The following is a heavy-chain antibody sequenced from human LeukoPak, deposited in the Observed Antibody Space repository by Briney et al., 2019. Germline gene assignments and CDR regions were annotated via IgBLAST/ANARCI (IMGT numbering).Heavy chain of an antibody. CDR1: GGSFSGYY. D-gene: IGHD3-3*01. Sequence: SETLSLTCAVYGGSFSGYYGSWIRQPPGKGLEWIGEINHSGSTNYNPSLKSRVTISVDTSKNQFSLKLSSVTAADTAVYYCARGQGLRFLEWLSWFDPWGQGTLVTVSS. CDR2: INHSGST. J-gene: IGHJ5*02. CDR3: ARGQGLRFLEWLSWFDP. V-gene: IGHV4-34*01.